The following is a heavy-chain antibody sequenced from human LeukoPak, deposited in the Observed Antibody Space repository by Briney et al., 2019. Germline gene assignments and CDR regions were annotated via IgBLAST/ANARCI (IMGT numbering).Heavy chain of an antibody. Sequence: GGSLRLSCAASGFTFSSYGMHWVRQAPGKGLEWVAFIRYDGSNKYYADSVKGRFTISRDNSKNTLYLQMNSLRAEDTAVYYCAKDGGIAAAGTDRQFDYWGQGTLVTVSS. CDR2: IRYDGSNK. D-gene: IGHD6-13*01. CDR1: GFTFSSYG. J-gene: IGHJ4*02. V-gene: IGHV3-30*02. CDR3: AKDGGIAAAGTDRQFDY.